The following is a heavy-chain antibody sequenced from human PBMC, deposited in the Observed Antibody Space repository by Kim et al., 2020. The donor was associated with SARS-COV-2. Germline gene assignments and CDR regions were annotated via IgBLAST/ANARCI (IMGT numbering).Heavy chain of an antibody. CDR1: GFTFSSYG. CDR3: AKDLKDTAMDLDY. V-gene: IGHV3-30*18. J-gene: IGHJ4*02. Sequence: GGSLRLSCAASGFTFSSYGMHWVRQAPGKGLEWVAVISYDGSNKYYADSVKGRFTISRDNSKNTLYLQMNSLRAEDTAVYYCAKDLKDTAMDLDYWGQGTLVTVSS. CDR2: ISYDGSNK. D-gene: IGHD5-18*01.